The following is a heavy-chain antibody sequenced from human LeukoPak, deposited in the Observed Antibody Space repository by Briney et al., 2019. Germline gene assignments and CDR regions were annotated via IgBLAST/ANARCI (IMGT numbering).Heavy chain of an antibody. J-gene: IGHJ3*02. CDR1: GFSRCTSRVA. CDR2: IYWDDEK. V-gene: IGHV2-5*02. D-gene: IGHD3-10*01. CDR3: AHRVRGSGSYSSDAFDI. Sequence: AGPTLVKPTQILTLTCTFSGFSRCTSRVAVGWIRQPPGKALEWLALIYWDDEKRYSLSVNSRLTITKHTSKNQVVLTMTNMDPVDTATYYCAHRVRGSGSYSSDAFDIWGQGTMVTDSS.